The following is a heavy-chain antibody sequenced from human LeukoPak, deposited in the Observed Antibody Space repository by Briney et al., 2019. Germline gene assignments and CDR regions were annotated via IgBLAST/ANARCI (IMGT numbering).Heavy chain of an antibody. Sequence: SETLSLTCAVYGGSFSGYYWSWIRQPPGKGLEWIGEINHSGSTNYNPSLKSRVTISVDTSKIQFSLKLSSVTAADTAVYDCARKGLDSSGYYLDYWGEGTLVTVS. CDR1: GGSFSGYY. V-gene: IGHV4-34*01. D-gene: IGHD3-22*01. J-gene: IGHJ4*02. CDR3: ARKGLDSSGYYLDY. CDR2: INHSGST.